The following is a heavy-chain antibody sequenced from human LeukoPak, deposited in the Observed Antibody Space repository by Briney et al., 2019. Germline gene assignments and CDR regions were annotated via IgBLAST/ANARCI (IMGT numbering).Heavy chain of an antibody. D-gene: IGHD6-13*01. CDR2: IKHSGNT. CDR1: GYSISSGYY. CDR3: ARGGDSSSWHGHSDYYYYMDV. Sequence: SETLSLTCTVSGYSISSGYYWGWIRQPPGKGLEWIGEIKHSGNTNYNPSLKSRVTISVDTSKNQFSLKLSSVTAADTAVYYCARGGDSSSWHGHSDYYYYMDVWGKGTTVTISS. V-gene: IGHV4-38-2*02. J-gene: IGHJ6*03.